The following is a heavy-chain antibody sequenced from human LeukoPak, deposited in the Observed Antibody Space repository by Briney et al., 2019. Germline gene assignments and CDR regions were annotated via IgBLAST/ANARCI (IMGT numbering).Heavy chain of an antibody. CDR1: GGSISSYY. D-gene: IGHD5-24*01. CDR2: IYDSGST. V-gene: IGHV4-59*01. Sequence: SETLSLTCTVSGGSISSYYWSWIRQPPGKGLEWIGYIYDSGSTNYNPSLKSRVTISLDTSKKQFSLKLRSVTAADTAVYYCARDSGRYNSNLDDWGQGTLVTVSS. J-gene: IGHJ4*02. CDR3: ARDSGRYNSNLDD.